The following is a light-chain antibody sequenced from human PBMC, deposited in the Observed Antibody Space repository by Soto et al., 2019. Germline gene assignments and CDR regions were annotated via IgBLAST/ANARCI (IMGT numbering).Light chain of an antibody. CDR3: QQSHSTPPT. V-gene: IGKV1-39*01. CDR2: TAS. J-gene: IGKJ1*01. Sequence: DIQMTQSPSSLSASVGDRVTITCRASQSISNFLNWYQQRQGQVPKLLIYTASTLHTGVPSRFSGSGSGTDFTLTITSLQPEDLTTYYCQQSHSTPPTFGQGTKVDNK. CDR1: QSISNF.